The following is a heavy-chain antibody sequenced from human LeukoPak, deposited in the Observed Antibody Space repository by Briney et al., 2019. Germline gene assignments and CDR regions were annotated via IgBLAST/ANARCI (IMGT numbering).Heavy chain of an antibody. CDR1: GFTFSSYS. D-gene: IGHD5-24*01. J-gene: IGHJ4*02. Sequence: GGSLRLSCAASGFTFSSYSMNWVRQAPGKGLEWVSYISSSSSTIYYADSVKGRFTISRDNAKNSLYLQMNSLRAEDTAVYYCARDRLQMLDYWGQGTLVTVSS. CDR2: ISSSSSTI. CDR3: ARDRLQMLDY. V-gene: IGHV3-48*01.